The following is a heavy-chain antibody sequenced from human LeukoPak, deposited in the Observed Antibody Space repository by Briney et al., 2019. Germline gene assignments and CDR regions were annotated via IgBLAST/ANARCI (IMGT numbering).Heavy chain of an antibody. CDR1: GFTFSSYA. CDR2: ISSNGGST. Sequence: GGSLRLSCSASGFTFSSYAMHWVRQAPGKGLEYVSAISSNGGSTYYADSVKGRFTISRDNSKNTLYLQMNSLRAEDTAVYYCAKDSGFGELLGWFDPWGQGTLVTVSS. CDR3: AKDSGFGELLGWFDP. D-gene: IGHD3-10*01. J-gene: IGHJ5*02. V-gene: IGHV3-64*04.